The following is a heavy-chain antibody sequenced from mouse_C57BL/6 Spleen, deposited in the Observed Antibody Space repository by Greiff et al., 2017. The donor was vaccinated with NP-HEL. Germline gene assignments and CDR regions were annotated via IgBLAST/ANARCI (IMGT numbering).Heavy chain of an antibody. CDR3: ASPYYGSSPVDY. J-gene: IGHJ2*01. CDR2: INPSTGGT. Sequence: VQLQQSGPELVKPGASVKISCKASGYSFTGYYMNWVKQSPEKSLEWIGEINPSTGGTTYNQKFKAKATLTVDKSSSTAYMQLKSLTSEDSAVYYCASPYYGSSPVDYWGQGTTLTVSS. CDR1: GYSFTGYY. V-gene: IGHV1-42*01. D-gene: IGHD1-1*01.